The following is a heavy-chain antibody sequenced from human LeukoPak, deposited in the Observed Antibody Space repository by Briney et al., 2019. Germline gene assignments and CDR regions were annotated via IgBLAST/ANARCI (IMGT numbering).Heavy chain of an antibody. V-gene: IGHV4-59*01. CDR2: IYYSGST. CDR3: ARAQLRYRGYDFWSGYPLGAFDI. CDR1: GGSISSYY. Sequence: PSETLSLTCIVSGGSISSYYWSWIRQPPGKGLEWIGYIYYSGSTNYNPSLKSRVTISVDTPKNQFSLKLSSVTAADTAVYYCARAQLRYRGYDFWSGYPLGAFDIWGQGTMVTVSS. D-gene: IGHD3-3*01. J-gene: IGHJ3*02.